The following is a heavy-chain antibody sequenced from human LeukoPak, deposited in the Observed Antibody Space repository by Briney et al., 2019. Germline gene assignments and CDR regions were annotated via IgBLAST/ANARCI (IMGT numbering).Heavy chain of an antibody. V-gene: IGHV4-31*03. Sequence: SETLSLTCTVSGGSISSGGYYWSWIRQHPGKDLEWIGYTYYSGSTYYNPSLKSRVTISVDTSKNQFSLKLSSVTAADTAVYYCARADYGDYGVYFDYWGQGTLVTVSS. CDR1: GGSISSGGYY. CDR2: TYYSGST. D-gene: IGHD4-17*01. CDR3: ARADYGDYGVYFDY. J-gene: IGHJ4*02.